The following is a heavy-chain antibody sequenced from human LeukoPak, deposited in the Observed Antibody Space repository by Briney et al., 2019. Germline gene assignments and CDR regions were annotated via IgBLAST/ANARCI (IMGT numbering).Heavy chain of an antibody. CDR3: AIMHGYYDGSGYWVQ. D-gene: IGHD3-22*01. CDR1: GFTFSSYG. V-gene: IGHV3-23*01. CDR2: ITSSGATT. Sequence: GGSLRLSCAASGFTFSSYGMSWVRQAPGKGLEWVSFITSSGATTSYADSVKGRFTNSKDNPRNTLYMQMNSLRDEDTALYYCAIMHGYYDGSGYWVQWGQGTLVTVSS. J-gene: IGHJ4*02.